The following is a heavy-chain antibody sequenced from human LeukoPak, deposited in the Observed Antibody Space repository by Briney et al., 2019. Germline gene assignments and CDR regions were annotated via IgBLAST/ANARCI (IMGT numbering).Heavy chain of an antibody. CDR1: GGSINSYY. CDR3: ANSIDFDYGDYYFDY. J-gene: IGHJ4*02. V-gene: IGHV4-59*01. D-gene: IGHD4-17*01. Sequence: SETLSLTCTVSGGSINSYYWSWIRQPPGKGLEWIGYIYYSGSTNYNPSLKSRVTISVHTSKNQFSLKLSSVTAADTAVYYCANSIDFDYGDYYFDYWGQGALVTISS. CDR2: IYYSGST.